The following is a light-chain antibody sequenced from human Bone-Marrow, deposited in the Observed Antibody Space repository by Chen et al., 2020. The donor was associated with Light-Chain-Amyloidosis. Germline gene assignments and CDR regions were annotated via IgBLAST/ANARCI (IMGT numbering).Light chain of an antibody. J-gene: IGKJ2*01. CDR1: QAISNS. CDR2: DAS. Sequence: DIQMTQSPSSLSASVGDRVTITCQASQAISNSLNWYQQKPGKAPTLLIYDASSLEKGVPSRFSGTGSVAHYTFTITNLQPEDIATYYCQNFDDLLMFTFGQGTKLDMK. CDR3: QNFDDLLMFT. V-gene: IGKV1-33*01.